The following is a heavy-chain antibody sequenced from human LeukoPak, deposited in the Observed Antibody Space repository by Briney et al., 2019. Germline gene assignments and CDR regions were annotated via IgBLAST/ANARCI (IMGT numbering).Heavy chain of an antibody. CDR3: ARGDGYNFFDY. J-gene: IGHJ4*02. V-gene: IGHV3-53*01. CDR2: FYVGGAT. Sequence: GGSLRLSCAASGFSVTNNYMSWVRQAPGKGLEWVSVFYVGGATYYADSVKGRFTISRDNSENTLYLQMSSLTAEDTAVYYCARGDGYNFFDYWGQGTLVTVSS. D-gene: IGHD5-24*01. CDR1: GFSVTNNY.